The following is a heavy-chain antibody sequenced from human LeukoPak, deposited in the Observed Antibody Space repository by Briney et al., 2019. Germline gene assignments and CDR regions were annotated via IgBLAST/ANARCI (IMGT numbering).Heavy chain of an antibody. Sequence: SETLSLTCTVSGASISSGSYYWGWVRQPPGKRLEWIGSVYYSGSTQSNPSLTSRVTISLDTSKNQFSLKLSSVTAADTAVYYCARVTSALFHYWGRGTLVTVSP. V-gene: IGHV4-39*07. CDR2: VYYSGST. CDR3: ARVTSALFHY. CDR1: GASISSGSYY. D-gene: IGHD2-21*02. J-gene: IGHJ4*02.